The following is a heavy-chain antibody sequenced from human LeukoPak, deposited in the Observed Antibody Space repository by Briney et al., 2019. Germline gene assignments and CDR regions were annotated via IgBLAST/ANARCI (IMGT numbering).Heavy chain of an antibody. CDR3: ARHQRSPPDV. V-gene: IGHV5-51*01. Sequence: GESLRISCKGSGSRFTSYWIGWVRRMPGKGLEWMGIIYPGDSDTRYSPSFQGQVTISVDKSISTAYLQWSSLKASDTAMYYCARHQRSPPDVWGKGTTVTVSS. CDR2: IYPGDSDT. D-gene: IGHD4-17*01. CDR1: GSRFTSYW. J-gene: IGHJ6*04.